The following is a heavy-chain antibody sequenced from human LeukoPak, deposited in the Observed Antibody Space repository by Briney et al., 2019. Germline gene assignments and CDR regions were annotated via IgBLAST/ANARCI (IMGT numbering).Heavy chain of an antibody. Sequence: GSPVKVSCKASGGTFSSYAISWVRQAPGQGLEWMGGIIPIFGTANYAQKFQGRVTITADESTSTAYMELSSLRSEDTAVYYCARVLNSYDAFDIWGQGTMVTVSS. CDR2: IIPIFGTA. D-gene: IGHD4-23*01. V-gene: IGHV1-69*01. CDR3: ARVLNSYDAFDI. CDR1: GGTFSSYA. J-gene: IGHJ3*02.